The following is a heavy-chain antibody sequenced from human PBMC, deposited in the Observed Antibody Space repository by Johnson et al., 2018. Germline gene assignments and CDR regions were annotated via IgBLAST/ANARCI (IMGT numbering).Heavy chain of an antibody. V-gene: IGHV3-49*05. CDR2: IRSTAYGGTT. J-gene: IGHJ6*03. CDR1: GFTFGDYA. D-gene: IGHD4-17*01. CDR3: TSGDTRYYYYMDV. Sequence: EVQLVESGGGLVKPGRSLRLSCTASGFTFGDYAMSWFRQAPGKGLEWVGFIRSTAYGGTTEYAASVKGRFTISRDDSKSIAYLQMNSLKTEDTAVYYCTSGDTRYYYYMDVWGKGTTVTVSS.